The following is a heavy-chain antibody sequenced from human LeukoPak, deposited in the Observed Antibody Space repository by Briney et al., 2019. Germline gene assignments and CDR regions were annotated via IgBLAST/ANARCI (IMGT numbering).Heavy chain of an antibody. V-gene: IGHV3-23*01. CDR3: ARDLYQWYFDH. CDR1: GFAFGSEA. J-gene: IGHJ4*02. CDR2: ISPGGGTT. Sequence: GGSLRLSCAVSGFAFGSEAMSWVRQSPARGLEWVASISPGGGTTYYADYVKGRFTISRDNSKNSLFVQMNSLRAEDAAVYYCARDLYQWYFDHWGRGTLVTVSS. D-gene: IGHD6-19*01.